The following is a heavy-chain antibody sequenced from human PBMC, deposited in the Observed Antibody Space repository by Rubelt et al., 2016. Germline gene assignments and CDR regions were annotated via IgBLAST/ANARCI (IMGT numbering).Heavy chain of an antibody. V-gene: IGHV1-2*02. CDR2: IHTYSGAT. CDR1: GFTFNTYY. Sequence: QVQLVQSGAEVKKPGASVKVSCKASGFTFNTYYMNWVRQAPGQGLEWMGRIHTYSGATDDALKFQGRISVTRDLPTRTVYMELSVLASDGTWVYDWAGGSGRDWYDPWGQGALVTVSS. J-gene: IGHJ5*02. D-gene: IGHD3-16*01. CDR3: AGGSGRDWYDP.